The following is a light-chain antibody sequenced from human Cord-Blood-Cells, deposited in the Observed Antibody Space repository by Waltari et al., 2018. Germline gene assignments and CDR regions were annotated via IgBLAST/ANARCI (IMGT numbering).Light chain of an antibody. CDR2: DVS. J-gene: IGLJ1*01. CDR1: SSDVGGYNY. Sequence: QSALTQPRSVSGSPGQSVTISCPGTSSDVGGYNYVSWYQQHPGKAPKLMIYDVSKRPSGVPDRYSGSKSGNTASLTISELQAEDEADYYCCSYAGSYSYVFGTGTKVTVL. V-gene: IGLV2-11*01. CDR3: CSYAGSYSYV.